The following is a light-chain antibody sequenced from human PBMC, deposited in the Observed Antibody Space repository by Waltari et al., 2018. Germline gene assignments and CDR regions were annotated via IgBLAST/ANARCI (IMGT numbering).Light chain of an antibody. CDR1: QSVGGT. CDR3: QHCVRLPAT. Sequence: EMVLTQSPGTLSLSPGERATLSCRASQSVGGTLAWYQQKPGPAPRLLMYGASSRAPGTPYRFSGTGSGTDFSLTISRLEPEDFAVYYCQHCVRLPATFGQGTKVEIK. V-gene: IGKV3-20*01. CDR2: GAS. J-gene: IGKJ1*01.